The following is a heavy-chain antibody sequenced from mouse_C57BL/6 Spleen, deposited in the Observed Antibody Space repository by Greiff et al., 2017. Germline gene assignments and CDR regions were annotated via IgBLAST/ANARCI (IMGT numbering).Heavy chain of an antibody. CDR1: GYTFTDYY. D-gene: IGHD1-1*01. CDR2: INPNNGGT. Sequence: EVQLQQSGPELVKPGASVKISCKASGYTFTDYYMNWVKQSHGKSLEWIGDINPNNGGTSYNQKFKGKATLTVDKSSSTAYMELRSLTSEDSAVYYCARYGYYGSSYVGYFDVWGTGTTVTVSS. V-gene: IGHV1-26*01. J-gene: IGHJ1*03. CDR3: ARYGYYGSSYVGYFDV.